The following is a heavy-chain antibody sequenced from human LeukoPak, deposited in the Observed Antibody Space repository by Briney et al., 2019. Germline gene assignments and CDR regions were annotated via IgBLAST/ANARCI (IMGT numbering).Heavy chain of an antibody. CDR3: AKATGSYYRDAFDF. Sequence: GGSLRLSCAASGFTFSSYAMHWVRQAPGKGLEWVAVITYDGSNRYYADSVKGRFIISRDNSKNTVSLQMNSLRVEDTAVYYCAKATGSYYRDAFDFWGLGTSVTVFS. CDR2: ITYDGSNR. V-gene: IGHV3-30-3*01. D-gene: IGHD1-26*01. J-gene: IGHJ3*01. CDR1: GFTFSSYA.